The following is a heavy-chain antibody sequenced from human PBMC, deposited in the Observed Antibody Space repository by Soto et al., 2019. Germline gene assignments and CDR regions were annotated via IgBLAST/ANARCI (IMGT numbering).Heavy chain of an antibody. CDR2: IYYSGTT. J-gene: IGHJ4*02. V-gene: IGHV4-28*01. CDR3: ARREIQGPIDY. Sequence: PSETLSLTCVVSDYSISSSNWWGWIRQPPGKGLEWIGYIYYSGTTYYNPSLKSRVTMSVDTSKNQFSLKLTSVTAVDTAVYYCARREIQGPIDYWGQGTLVTVSS. D-gene: IGHD1-26*01. CDR1: DYSISSSNW.